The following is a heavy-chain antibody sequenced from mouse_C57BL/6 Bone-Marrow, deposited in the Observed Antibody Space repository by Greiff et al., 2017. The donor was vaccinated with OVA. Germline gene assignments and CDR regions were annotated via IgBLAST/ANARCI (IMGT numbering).Heavy chain of an antibody. D-gene: IGHD1-1*02. V-gene: IGHV1-5*01. CDR3: TRWWLPFAY. CDR2: IYPGNSDT. J-gene: IGHJ3*01. CDR1: GYTFTSYW. Sequence: VHVKQSGPVLARPGASVKMSCKTSGYTFTSYWMHWVKQRPGQGLEWIGAIYPGNSDTSYNQKFKGKAKLTAVTSASTAYMELSSLTNEDSAVYYCTRWWLPFAYWGQGTLVTVSA.